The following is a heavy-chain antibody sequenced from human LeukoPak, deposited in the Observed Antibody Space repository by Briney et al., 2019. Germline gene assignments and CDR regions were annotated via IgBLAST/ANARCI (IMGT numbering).Heavy chain of an antibody. CDR2: INPNSGGT. Sequence: ASVKVSCKASGYTFTGYYMHWVRQAPGQGLEWMGWINPNSGGTNYAQKFQGWVTMTRDTSISTAYMELSRLRSDDTAVYYCARVVSPATRGDGFDSWGQGTLVTVSS. J-gene: IGHJ4*02. V-gene: IGHV1-2*04. CDR1: GYTFTGYY. CDR3: ARVVSPATRGDGFDS. D-gene: IGHD2-15*01.